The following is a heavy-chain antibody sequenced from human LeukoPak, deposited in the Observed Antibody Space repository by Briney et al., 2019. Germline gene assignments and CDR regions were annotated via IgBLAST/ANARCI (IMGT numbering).Heavy chain of an antibody. CDR1: GFTFDDYA. CDR3: AKDMAYYYSSDAENYYYYYGIDV. CDR2: ISWNSGSI. J-gene: IGHJ6*02. V-gene: IGHV3-9*01. Sequence: GRSLRLSCAASGFTFDDYAMPWVRQAPGKGLEWVSGISWNSGSIGYADSVKGRFTISRDNAKTFLYLQMNSLRAEDPALYYCAKDMAYYYSSDAENYYYYYGIDVWGQGPTVTVSS. D-gene: IGHD3-22*01.